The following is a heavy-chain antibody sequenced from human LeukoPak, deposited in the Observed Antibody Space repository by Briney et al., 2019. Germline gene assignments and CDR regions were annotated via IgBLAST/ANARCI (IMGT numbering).Heavy chain of an antibody. Sequence: GGSLRLSCAASGFTVGSYGMHWVRQAPGKGLEYVSAISSNGASTYYADSVKARFTTSRDNPKNTLYLQMGSLRAEDMAVYYCARWLGAYDCWGQGALVIVSS. CDR3: ARWLGAYDC. J-gene: IGHJ4*02. CDR2: ISSNGAST. V-gene: IGHV3-64*02. CDR1: GFTVGSYG. D-gene: IGHD2-21*01.